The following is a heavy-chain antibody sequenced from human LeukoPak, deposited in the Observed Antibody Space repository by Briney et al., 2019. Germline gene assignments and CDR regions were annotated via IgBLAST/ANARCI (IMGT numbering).Heavy chain of an antibody. CDR3: ARSPTLYCSSSSCWGGVFDI. Sequence: PGGSLRLSCAASGFTFSSYAMHWVRQAPGKGLEWVAVISYDGSNKYYADSVKGRFTISRDNSKNTLYLQMSSLRAEDTALYYCARSPTLYCSSSSCWGGVFDIWGQGTLVTVSS. CDR2: ISYDGSNK. V-gene: IGHV3-30*04. D-gene: IGHD2-2*01. CDR1: GFTFSSYA. J-gene: IGHJ3*02.